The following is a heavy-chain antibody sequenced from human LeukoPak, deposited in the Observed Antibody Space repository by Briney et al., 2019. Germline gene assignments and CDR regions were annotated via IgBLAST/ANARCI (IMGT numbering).Heavy chain of an antibody. J-gene: IGHJ4*02. V-gene: IGHV3-9*01. Sequence: GGSLRLSCVSSGFTFDDYAMHWVRQARGKGLEWVSSSSWNSGGRGYAESVKGRFTISRDNAKNSLYLQMNSLRAEDTALYYCVKDKSSTSPPYYFDSWGQGTLVTVSS. CDR1: GFTFDDYA. CDR3: VKDKSSTSPPYYFDS. D-gene: IGHD2-2*01. CDR2: SSWNSGGR.